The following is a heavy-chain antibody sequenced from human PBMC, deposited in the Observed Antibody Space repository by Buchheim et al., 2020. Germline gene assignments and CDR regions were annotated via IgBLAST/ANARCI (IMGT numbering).Heavy chain of an antibody. CDR2: ISSDGRDQ. Sequence: QVQLVESGGGVVQPGRSLRLSCAASGFTFSTNSMHWVRQAPGKGLEWVAAISSDGRDQHYADSVKGRFTISRDISKKTLSLQMNSLRAEDTAMYYCAKGRWDSSGWYFDYWGQGTL. V-gene: IGHV3-30*18. D-gene: IGHD6-19*01. CDR1: GFTFSTNS. CDR3: AKGRWDSSGWYFDY. J-gene: IGHJ4*02.